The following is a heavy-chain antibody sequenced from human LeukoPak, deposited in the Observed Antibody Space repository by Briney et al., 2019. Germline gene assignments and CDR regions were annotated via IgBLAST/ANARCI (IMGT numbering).Heavy chain of an antibody. CDR2: IHSSGTT. CDR3: ARGGASSEWFDP. J-gene: IGHJ5*02. D-gene: IGHD6-25*01. V-gene: IGHV4-59*01. Sequence: SETLSLTCTASGDSISGYYWSWIRQPPGKGLEWIAFIHSSGTTNYNPSLKSRVSMSVDTSNNQFSLNVNSVTAADTAVYYCARGGASSEWFDPWGQGTLVTVSS. CDR1: GDSISGYY.